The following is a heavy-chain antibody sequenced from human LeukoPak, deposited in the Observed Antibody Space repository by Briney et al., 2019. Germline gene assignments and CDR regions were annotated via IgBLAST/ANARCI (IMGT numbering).Heavy chain of an antibody. V-gene: IGHV3-48*01. J-gene: IGHJ4*02. Sequence: GGSLRLPCAASGFTFSSYSMNWVRLAPGKGLEWVSYIHKSGSTVYYADSVRGRFAISRDDAKSSLYLHMNSLRAEDTAVYYCTRDPHALDYWGQGTLVTVSS. CDR2: IHKSGSTV. CDR3: TRDPHALDY. CDR1: GFTFSSYS.